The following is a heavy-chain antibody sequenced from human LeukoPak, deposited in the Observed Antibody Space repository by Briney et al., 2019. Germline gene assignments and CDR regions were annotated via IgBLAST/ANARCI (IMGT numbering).Heavy chain of an antibody. D-gene: IGHD1-26*01. V-gene: IGHV1-18*01. J-gene: IGHJ4*02. CDR3: ARDSRKGSYVDIPGY. Sequence: ASVKVSFKASGYTFTSYGIYWVRQAPAQGLEGVGWSSAYNGNTNYAEKFQGRVIMTRDTSISTAYIELSRLRSDDTAVYYCARDSRKGSYVDIPGYWGQGALVTAAS. CDR1: GYTFTSYG. CDR2: SSAYNGNT.